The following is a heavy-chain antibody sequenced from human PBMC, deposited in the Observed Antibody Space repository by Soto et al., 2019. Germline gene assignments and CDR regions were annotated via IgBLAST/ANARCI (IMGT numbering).Heavy chain of an antibody. CDR3: ARERAESGYDPPYYYYGMDV. V-gene: IGHV1-69*10. J-gene: IGHJ6*02. Sequence: ASVKVSCKASGGTFSSYAISWVRQAPGQGLEWMGGIIPILGIANYAQKFQGRVTITADKSTSTAYMELSSLRSEDTAVYYCARERAESGYDPPYYYYGMDVWGQGTTVTVSS. CDR1: GGTFSSYA. D-gene: IGHD5-12*01. CDR2: IIPILGIA.